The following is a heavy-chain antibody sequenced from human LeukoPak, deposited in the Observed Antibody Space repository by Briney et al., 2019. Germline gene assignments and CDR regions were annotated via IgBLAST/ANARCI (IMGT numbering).Heavy chain of an antibody. CDR2: ISAYNVNT. Sequence: ASVKVSCKASGYTFTSYGISWVRQAPGQGLEWMGWISAYNVNTNYAQKLQGRVTMTTDTSTSTVYMELRSLRSDDTAVYYCARDYSGYDGFDYWGQGTLVTVSS. D-gene: IGHD5-12*01. J-gene: IGHJ4*02. CDR3: ARDYSGYDGFDY. CDR1: GYTFTSYG. V-gene: IGHV1-18*01.